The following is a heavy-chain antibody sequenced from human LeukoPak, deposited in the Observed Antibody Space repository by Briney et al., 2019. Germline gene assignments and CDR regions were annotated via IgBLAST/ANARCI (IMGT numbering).Heavy chain of an antibody. V-gene: IGHV3-23*01. D-gene: IGHD3-22*01. CDR2: ISGSGGIT. Sequence: GGSPRLSCAASGFTFSSYAMSWVRQAPGKGLEWVSAISGSGGITYYADSVKGRFTISRDNSKNTLYLQMNSLRAEDTAVYYCAKRAGYYDSSGSYYFDYWGQGTLVTVSS. CDR1: GFTFSSYA. J-gene: IGHJ4*02. CDR3: AKRAGYYDSSGSYYFDY.